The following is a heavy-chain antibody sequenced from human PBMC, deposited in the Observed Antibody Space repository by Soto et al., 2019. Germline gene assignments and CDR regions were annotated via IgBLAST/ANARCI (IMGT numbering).Heavy chain of an antibody. CDR3: ARDARIVVFAFDI. J-gene: IGHJ3*02. D-gene: IGHD3-22*01. Sequence: QVQLQESGPGLVKPSQTLSLTCTVSGGSISSGGYYWSWIRQHPGKGLEWIGYIYYSGSTYYNPSRKSRVTISVDTSKNQFSLKLSSVTAADTAVYYCARDARIVVFAFDIWGQGTMVTVSS. CDR1: GGSISSGGYY. CDR2: IYYSGST. V-gene: IGHV4-31*03.